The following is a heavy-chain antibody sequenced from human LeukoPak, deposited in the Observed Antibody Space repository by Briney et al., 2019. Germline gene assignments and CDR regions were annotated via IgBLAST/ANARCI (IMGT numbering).Heavy chain of an antibody. V-gene: IGHV5-51*01. J-gene: IGHJ4*02. CDR2: IYPGDSDT. Sequence: GEPLKISCKGSGYSFTSYWIGWVRQMPGKGLEWMGIIYPGDSDTRYSPSFQGQVTISADKSISTAYLQWSSLKASDTAMYYCARRYFDWLSNQYYFDYWGQGTLVTVSS. CDR1: GYSFTSYW. CDR3: ARRYFDWLSNQYYFDY. D-gene: IGHD3-9*01.